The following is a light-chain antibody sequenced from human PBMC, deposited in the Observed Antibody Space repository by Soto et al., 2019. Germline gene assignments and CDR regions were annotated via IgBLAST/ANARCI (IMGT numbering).Light chain of an antibody. Sequence: EIVLTQSPGTLSVSAGESATLYCRAIQSVTSNFLAWYQQRPGQAPRLLIYGVYSRATGIPDRFSGSASGTDFTLTISRVEAEDFAVYYCQQYGSSPITFGQGTRLEIK. CDR1: QSVTSNF. CDR3: QQYGSSPIT. J-gene: IGKJ5*01. CDR2: GVY. V-gene: IGKV3-20*01.